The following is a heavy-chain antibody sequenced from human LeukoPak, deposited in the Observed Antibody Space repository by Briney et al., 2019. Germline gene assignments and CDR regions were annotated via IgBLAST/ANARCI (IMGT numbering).Heavy chain of an antibody. Sequence: TSETLSLTCTVSGGSISSYYWSWIRQPPGKGLEWIGEINHSGSTNYNPSLKSRVTISVDTSKNQFSLKLSSVTAADTAVYYCAREGFSCPNWFDPWGQGTQVAVSS. J-gene: IGHJ5*02. CDR2: INHSGST. CDR3: AREGFSCPNWFDP. CDR1: GGSISSYY. V-gene: IGHV4-34*01.